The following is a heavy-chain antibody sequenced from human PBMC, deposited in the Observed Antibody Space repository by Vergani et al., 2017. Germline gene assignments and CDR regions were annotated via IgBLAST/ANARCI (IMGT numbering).Heavy chain of an antibody. Sequence: QVQLVQSGAEVKTPGASVKVSCKASGYTFTSYDINWVRQATGQGLEWMGWMNPNSGNTGDAQKFQGRVTMTRNTSIRTAYMELSSLRSEDTAVYYCARARGVWSGYYKHPFGYWGQGTLVTVSS. CDR2: MNPNSGNT. V-gene: IGHV1-8*01. D-gene: IGHD3-3*01. CDR3: ARARGVWSGYYKHPFGY. J-gene: IGHJ4*02. CDR1: GYTFTSYD.